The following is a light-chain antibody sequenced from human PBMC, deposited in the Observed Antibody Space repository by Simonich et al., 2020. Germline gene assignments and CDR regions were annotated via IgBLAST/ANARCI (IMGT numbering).Light chain of an antibody. J-gene: IGKJ5*01. CDR2: DAS. CDR1: QSVSSY. Sequence: EIVLTQSPATLSLSPGERATLSCRASQSVSSYLSRYQQKPGQAPRLLIYDASNRATGIPARFSVSGSGTDFTLTSSSLEPEDFAVYYCQQRSNWPPITFGQGTRLEIK. CDR3: QQRSNWPPIT. V-gene: IGKV3-11*01.